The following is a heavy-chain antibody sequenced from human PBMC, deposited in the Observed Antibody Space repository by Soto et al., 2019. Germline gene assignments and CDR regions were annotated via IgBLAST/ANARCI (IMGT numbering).Heavy chain of an antibody. CDR3: ATGTGGYCYVSWDY. CDR2: ISTSNGDT. V-gene: IGHV1-18*04. Sequence: QVRLVQSAAELQKPGASVKVSCKASGYTFPSFGVSWVRQAPGQGLEWLGWISTSNGDTHYAQKVQGRVTMTTDTSTATTYMELRSLRSDDTAVYYCATGTGGYCYVSWDYWGQGTLVSVSS. CDR1: GYTFPSFG. D-gene: IGHD2-21*01. J-gene: IGHJ4*02.